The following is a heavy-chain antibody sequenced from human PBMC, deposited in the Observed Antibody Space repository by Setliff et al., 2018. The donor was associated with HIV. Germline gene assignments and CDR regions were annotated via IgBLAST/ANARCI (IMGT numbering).Heavy chain of an antibody. CDR1: GFTFSTYW. V-gene: IGHV3-74*01. J-gene: IGHJ4*02. CDR2: ISNDGSIT. CDR3: ARVRLYNSALDY. D-gene: IGHD3-22*01. Sequence: PGGSLRLSCAASGFTFSTYWMHWVRQAPGKGLVWVSCISNDGSITHYADSVKGRLTISRDNAKNTVDLQMNSLRAEDTAVYYCARVRLYNSALDYWGQGTLVTVSS.